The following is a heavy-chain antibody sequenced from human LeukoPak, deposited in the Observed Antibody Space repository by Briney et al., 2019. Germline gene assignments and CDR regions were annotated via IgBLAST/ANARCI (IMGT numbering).Heavy chain of an antibody. CDR2: ISAGGDTP. V-gene: IGHV3-23*01. CDR3: AKRGYCSSISCHDFDY. Sequence: GGSLRLSCAASGFTFSSYAMNWVRQAPGKGLEWVSAISAGGDTPYYADSAKGRFTISRDNSKNTVYLQMNSLRAGDTAVYYCAKRGYCSSISCHDFDYWGQGTLVTVSS. J-gene: IGHJ4*02. D-gene: IGHD2-2*01. CDR1: GFTFSSYA.